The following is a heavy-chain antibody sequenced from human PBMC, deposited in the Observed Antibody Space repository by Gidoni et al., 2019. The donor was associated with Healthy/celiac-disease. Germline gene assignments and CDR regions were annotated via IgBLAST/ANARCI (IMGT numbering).Heavy chain of an antibody. CDR1: GFLSGNAW. V-gene: IGHV3-15*01. J-gene: IGHJ6*02. Sequence: EVQLVESGGGLVKPGGSLSLSGAASGFLSGNAWRSWVRQAPGKGLEWVGRIKSKTDGGTTDYAAPVKGRFTISRDDSKNTLYLQMNSLKTEDTAVYYCTTSEFGELYGMDVWGQGTTVTVSS. CDR3: TTSEFGELYGMDV. D-gene: IGHD3-10*01. CDR2: IKSKTDGGTT.